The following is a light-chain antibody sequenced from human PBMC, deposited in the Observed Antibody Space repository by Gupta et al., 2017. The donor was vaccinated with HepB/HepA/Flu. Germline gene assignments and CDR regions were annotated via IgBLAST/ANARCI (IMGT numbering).Light chain of an antibody. V-gene: IGLV1-40*01. J-gene: IGLJ3*02. Sequence: QSVLTQPPSVSGAPGQRVTISCTGSSSNIGAGYDVHWYQQLPGTAPKLLIYGNSNRPSGVPDRFSGSKSGTSASLAITGLQAEEEADYYCQSYDSSTPWVFGGGTKLTVL. CDR1: SSNIGAGYD. CDR3: QSYDSSTPWV. CDR2: GNS.